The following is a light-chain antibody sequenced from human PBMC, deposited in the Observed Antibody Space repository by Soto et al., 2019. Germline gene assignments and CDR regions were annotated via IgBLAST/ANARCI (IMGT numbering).Light chain of an antibody. J-gene: IGKJ4*01. V-gene: IGKV3-20*01. Sequence: EIVLTQSPGTLSLSPGERATLSCRASQSVSSSYLAWYQQKPGQAPRLLIYGASSRATGIPDRFSGSGSGTDFTLTISRLEPEDFALYYCQQYGRSRLTFGGGTKVEIK. CDR2: GAS. CDR1: QSVSSSY. CDR3: QQYGRSRLT.